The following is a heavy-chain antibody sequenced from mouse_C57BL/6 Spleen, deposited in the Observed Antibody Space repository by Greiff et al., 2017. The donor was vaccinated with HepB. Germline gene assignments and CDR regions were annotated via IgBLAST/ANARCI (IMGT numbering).Heavy chain of an antibody. D-gene: IGHD1-1*01. CDR3: ARKDFTTVVATDYAMDY. V-gene: IGHV1-80*01. Sequence: QVQLQQSGAELVKPGASVKISCKASGYAFSSYWMNWVKQRPGKGLEWIGQIYPGDGDTNYNGKFKGKATLTADKSSSTAYMQLSSLTSEDSAVYFCARKDFTTVVATDYAMDYWGQGTSVTVSS. CDR2: IYPGDGDT. CDR1: GYAFSSYW. J-gene: IGHJ4*01.